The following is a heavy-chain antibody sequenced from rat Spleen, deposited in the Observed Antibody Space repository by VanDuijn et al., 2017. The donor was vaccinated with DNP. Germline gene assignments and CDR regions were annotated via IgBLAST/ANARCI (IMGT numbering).Heavy chain of an antibody. D-gene: IGHD1-10*01. CDR2: IDKDSSII. V-gene: IGHV4-2*01. CDR3: ARNNYYAMDA. J-gene: IGHJ4*01. CDR1: GFTFSNYG. Sequence: EVQLVESGGGLVQPGRSLKLSCAASGFTFSNYGMHWIRHVPGKGLEWIGEIDKDSSIINYTPSLKDKFTISRDNAQNTLYLQMSKLGSEDTAIYYCARNNYYAMDAWGQGTSVTVSS.